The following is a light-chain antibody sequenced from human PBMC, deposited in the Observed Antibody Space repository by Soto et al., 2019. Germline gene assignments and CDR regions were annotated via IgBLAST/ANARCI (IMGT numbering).Light chain of an antibody. V-gene: IGKV1-5*01. J-gene: IGKJ2*01. CDR1: QSISSW. CDR2: DAS. CDR3: QQYNSYSPYT. Sequence: DIQMTQSTSTLSASVGDRVTITCRASQSISSWLSWYQQKPGKAPKLLIYDASSLESGVPSRFSGSRSGTEFTLTISSLQPDDFATYYCQQYNSYSPYTLGQGTKLEIK.